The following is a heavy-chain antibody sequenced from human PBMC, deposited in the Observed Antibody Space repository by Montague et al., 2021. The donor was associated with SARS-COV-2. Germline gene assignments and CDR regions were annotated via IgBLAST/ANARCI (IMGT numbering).Heavy chain of an antibody. D-gene: IGHD2-8*02. CDR1: GDSVSSNIVA. J-gene: IGHJ3*01. CDR2: TKYTSTRYE. Sequence: CAISGDSVSSNIVAWNWIRQSPSRGPEWLGRTKYTSTRYETYAVSVQSRITITADTSKNQFSLHLNSVTPEDTAVYYCARDLYWAFDAWGLGTTVTVSA. V-gene: IGHV6-1*01. CDR3: ARDLYWAFDA.